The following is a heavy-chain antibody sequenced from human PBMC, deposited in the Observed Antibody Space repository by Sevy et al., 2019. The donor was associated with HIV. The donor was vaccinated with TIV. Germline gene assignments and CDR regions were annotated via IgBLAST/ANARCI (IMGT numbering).Heavy chain of an antibody. CDR2: IYDSGSS. J-gene: IGHJ4*02. CDR3: ARGGVLTYYGTTGFQNYFDS. CDR1: GGSISGHY. V-gene: IGHV4-59*11. Sequence: SETLSLTCAISGGSISGHYWGWIRQPPGKGLEWIAYIYDSGSSNYNPSLSGRVTISVDTSKNQFSLRLSSVTAADTAVYYCARGGVLTYYGTTGFQNYFDSWGPGTLVTVSS. D-gene: IGHD3-10*01.